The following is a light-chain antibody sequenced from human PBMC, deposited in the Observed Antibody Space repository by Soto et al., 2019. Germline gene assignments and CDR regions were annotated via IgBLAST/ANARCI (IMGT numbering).Light chain of an antibody. V-gene: IGLV3-21*04. CDR2: YNS. CDR1: NIGRKN. Sequence: SYELTQQPSVSVAPGKTARITCGGNNIGRKNVYWYQQKPGQATVLLIYYNSARPSGIPERFSGSNSGNTATLTISWVEAGDEADYYCHVWDCSNDSVVFVGGTKVTVL. J-gene: IGLJ2*01. CDR3: HVWDCSNDSVV.